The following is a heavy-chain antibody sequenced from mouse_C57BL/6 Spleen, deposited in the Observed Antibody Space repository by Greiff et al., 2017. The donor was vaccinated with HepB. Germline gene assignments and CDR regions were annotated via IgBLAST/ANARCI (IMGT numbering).Heavy chain of an antibody. CDR1: GFTFSSYA. Sequence: EVMLVESGGGLVKPGGSLKLSCAASGFTFSSYAMSWVRQTPEKRLEWVATISDGGSYTYYPDNVKGRFTISRDNAKNNLYLQMSHLKSEDTAMYYCARAVRDGTSFAYWGQGTLVTVSA. V-gene: IGHV5-4*03. D-gene: IGHD2-3*01. CDR3: ARAVRDGTSFAY. J-gene: IGHJ3*01. CDR2: ISDGGSYT.